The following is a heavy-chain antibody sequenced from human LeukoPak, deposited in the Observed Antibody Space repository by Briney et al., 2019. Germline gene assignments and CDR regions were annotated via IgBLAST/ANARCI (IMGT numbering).Heavy chain of an antibody. Sequence: SETLSLTCTVSGGSISSYYCSWIRQPPGKGLEWIGYIYYSGSTNYNPTLNSRVTISVDTSKNQFSLKLSSVTAADTAVYYCARVGELGYCSGGSCYVVDYWGQGTLVTVSS. CDR3: ARVGELGYCSGGSCYVVDY. CDR2: IYYSGST. D-gene: IGHD2-15*01. V-gene: IGHV4-59*12. J-gene: IGHJ4*02. CDR1: GGSISSYY.